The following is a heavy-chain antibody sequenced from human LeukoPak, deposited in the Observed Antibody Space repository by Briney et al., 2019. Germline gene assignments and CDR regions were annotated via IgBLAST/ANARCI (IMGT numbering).Heavy chain of an antibody. CDR2: IRHDGSNK. Sequence: GGSLRLSCAASGFTFSSYGMHWVRQAPGKGLEWVAFIRHDGSNKYYADSVKGRFTISRDNSKNTLYLQMNSLRAEDTAVYYCAKDPGAAAGRNLPYGMDVWGQGTTVTVSS. V-gene: IGHV3-30*02. CDR1: GFTFSSYG. J-gene: IGHJ6*02. D-gene: IGHD6-25*01. CDR3: AKDPGAAAGRNLPYGMDV.